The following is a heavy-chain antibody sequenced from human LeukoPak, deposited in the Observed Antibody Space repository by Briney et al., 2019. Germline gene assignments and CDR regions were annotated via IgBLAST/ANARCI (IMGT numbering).Heavy chain of an antibody. D-gene: IGHD3-10*01. CDR1: GYTFTSYG. CDR2: ISAYNGNT. CDR3: ARDRGSTMVRGVKDY. J-gene: IGHJ4*02. Sequence: ASVKVSCTASGYTFTSYGISWVRRAPGQGLEWMGWISAYNGNTNYAQKLQGRVTMTTDTSTSTAYMELRSLRSDDTAVYYCARDRGSTMVRGVKDYWGQGTLVTVSS. V-gene: IGHV1-18*01.